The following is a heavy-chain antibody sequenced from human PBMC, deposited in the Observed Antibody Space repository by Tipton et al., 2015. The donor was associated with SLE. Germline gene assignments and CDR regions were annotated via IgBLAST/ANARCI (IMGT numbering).Heavy chain of an antibody. CDR2: IYHSGST. Sequence: TLSLTCAVSGDSIRTSGYSWSWIRQPPGKGLEWIGYIYHSGSTYYNPSLQSRVTISVDRSKNQFSLNVSSVTAADTAVYYCARASREFDAIDIWGQGTMVTVSS. CDR1: GDSIRTSGYS. V-gene: IGHV4-30-2*01. D-gene: IGHD3-10*01. J-gene: IGHJ3*02. CDR3: ARASREFDAIDI.